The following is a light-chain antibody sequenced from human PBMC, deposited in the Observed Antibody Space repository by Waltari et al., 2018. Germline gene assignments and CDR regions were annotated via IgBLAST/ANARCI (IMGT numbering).Light chain of an antibody. J-gene: IGKJ5*01. CDR1: KSITEN. Sequence: TSQSGKSITENLELYEQKPERAPKILIFDASSLETGVPSRFSGSETGTEFTLTISSLQPEDFATYYCQQFDDAPLTFGQGTRLDIK. CDR3: QQFDDAPLT. CDR2: DAS. V-gene: IGKV1-33*01.